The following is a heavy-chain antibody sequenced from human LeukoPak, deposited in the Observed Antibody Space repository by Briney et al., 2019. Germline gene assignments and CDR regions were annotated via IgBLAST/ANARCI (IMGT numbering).Heavy chain of an antibody. V-gene: IGHV1-69*05. CDR1: GGNHA. CDR3: APVRPPAAGSHYFES. J-gene: IGHJ4*02. CDR2: FIPVFPTP. D-gene: IGHD6-13*01. Sequence: SVKVSCKASGGNHAISWVRQAPGPGLEWMGGFIPVFPTPNYAQKFQGRVTFTTDESTKTAYMELSCLRSEDTAVYYCAPVRPPAAGSHYFESWGPGTLVTVPS.